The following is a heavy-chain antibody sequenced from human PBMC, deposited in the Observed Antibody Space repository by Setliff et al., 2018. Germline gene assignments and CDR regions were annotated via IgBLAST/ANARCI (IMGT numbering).Heavy chain of an antibody. CDR3: TTAGTPAGYYYGMDV. D-gene: IGHD1-7*01. J-gene: IGHJ6*02. CDR1: GFTFSNAW. Sequence: GGSLRLSCTASGFTFSNAWMSWVRQAPGKGLEWVGRINSKTDGGTTDYAAPVKGRFTISRDDSKNTLYLQMNSLKTEDTAVYYCTTAGTPAGYYYGMDVWGQGTTVTVSS. CDR2: INSKTDGGTT. V-gene: IGHV3-15*01.